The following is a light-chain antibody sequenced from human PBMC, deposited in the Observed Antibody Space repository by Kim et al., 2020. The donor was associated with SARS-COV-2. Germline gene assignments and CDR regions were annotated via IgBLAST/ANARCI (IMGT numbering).Light chain of an antibody. CDR1: SSNIGSNY. CDR2: RNN. J-gene: IGLJ3*02. V-gene: IGLV1-47*01. CDR3: AAWDDSLSAWV. Sequence: GQRVTISYSGSSSNIGSNYVYWYQHLPGTAPKLLIYRNNQRPSGVPDRFSGSKSGTSASLAISGLRSEDEADYYCAAWDDSLSAWVFGGGAQLTVL.